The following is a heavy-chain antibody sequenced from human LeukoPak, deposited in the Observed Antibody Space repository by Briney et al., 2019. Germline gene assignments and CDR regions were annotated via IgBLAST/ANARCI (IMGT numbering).Heavy chain of an antibody. D-gene: IGHD2-15*01. J-gene: IGHJ4*02. CDR1: GGSFSGYY. Sequence: PSETLSLTCAVYGGSFSGYYWSWIRQPPGKGLEWIGEINHSGSTNYNPSLKSRVTISVDTSKNQFSLKLSSVTAADTAVYYCARRKYRSGGSCFAFDYWGQGTLVTVSS. CDR2: INHSGST. V-gene: IGHV4-34*01. CDR3: ARRKYRSGGSCFAFDY.